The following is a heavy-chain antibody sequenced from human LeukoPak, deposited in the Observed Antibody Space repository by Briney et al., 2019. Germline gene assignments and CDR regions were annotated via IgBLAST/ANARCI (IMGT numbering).Heavy chain of an antibody. Sequence: ASVKVSCKASGYTFTGYCISWVRQAPGQGLEWMGWISAYNGNTNYAQKLQGRVTMTTDTSTSAAYMELRSLRSDDTAVYYCAREGPRILAFDYWGQGTLVTVSS. J-gene: IGHJ4*02. CDR2: ISAYNGNT. V-gene: IGHV1-18*01. D-gene: IGHD2-21*01. CDR1: GYTFTGYC. CDR3: AREGPRILAFDY.